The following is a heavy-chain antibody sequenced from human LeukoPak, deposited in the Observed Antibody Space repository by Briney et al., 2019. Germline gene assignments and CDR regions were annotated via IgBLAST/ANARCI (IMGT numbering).Heavy chain of an antibody. J-gene: IGHJ4*02. Sequence: SETLSLTCTVSGGSFSSSSYYWGWIRQPPGKGLEWIGSIYYSGSTYYNPSVSSRVTISVDTSKNQFSLKLSSVSAADTAVYYCARRRYTGYSFDYWGQGTLVTVSS. CDR2: IYYSGST. D-gene: IGHD1-1*01. CDR3: ARRRYTGYSFDY. CDR1: GGSFSSSSYY. V-gene: IGHV4-39*01.